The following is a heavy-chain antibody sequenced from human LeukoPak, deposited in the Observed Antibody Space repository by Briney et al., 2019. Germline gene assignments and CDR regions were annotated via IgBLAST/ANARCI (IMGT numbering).Heavy chain of an antibody. CDR2: IISDGSST. D-gene: IGHD1-1*01. J-gene: IGHJ5*02. Sequence: GGSLRLSCAASGFSFSSYWMNWVRRVPGKGLVWVSRIISDGSSTTYADSVKGRFTISRDNAKNTLYLQMNSLRAEDTAVYYCARTYSLGFDPWGQGTLVTASS. V-gene: IGHV3-74*01. CDR3: ARTYSLGFDP. CDR1: GFSFSSYW.